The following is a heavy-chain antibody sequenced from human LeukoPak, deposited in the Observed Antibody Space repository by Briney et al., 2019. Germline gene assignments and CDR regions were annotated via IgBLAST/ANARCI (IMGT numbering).Heavy chain of an antibody. J-gene: IGHJ4*02. V-gene: IGHV3-69-1*01. CDR3: PRDRNYPYNYDNNGPYLPTTTDY. CDR1: GFIFSDYN. D-gene: IGHD3-22*01. CDR2: ISGTTTI. Sequence: PGGSLRLSCTGSGFIFSDYNMNWVRQAPGKGLEWISYISGTTTIYYADSVKGRFTVSRDNAKNSLYLQMNSLRAEDTAVYYCPRDRNYPYNYDNNGPYLPTTTDYWGQGILVTVSS.